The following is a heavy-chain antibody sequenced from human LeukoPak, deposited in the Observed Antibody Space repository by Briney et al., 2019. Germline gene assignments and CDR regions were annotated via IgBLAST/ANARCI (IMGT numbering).Heavy chain of an antibody. V-gene: IGHV3-48*03. CDR3: AREHDYGDYAGAFDY. D-gene: IGHD4-17*01. CDR1: GFTFSSYE. CDR2: ISSSGSTI. Sequence: GGSLRLSCAASGFTFSSYEMNWVRQAPGKGLEWVSYISSSGSTIYYADSVKGRFTISRDNAKNSLHLQMNSLRAEDTAVYNCAREHDYGDYAGAFDYWGQGTLVTVSS. J-gene: IGHJ4*02.